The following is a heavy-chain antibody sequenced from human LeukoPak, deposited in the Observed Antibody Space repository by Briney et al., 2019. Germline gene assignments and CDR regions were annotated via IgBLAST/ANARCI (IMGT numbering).Heavy chain of an antibody. CDR1: GFTFTNYW. CDR2: IKQDRSVK. D-gene: IGHD3-3*01. CDR3: ARLREIPVFGVVTKSTSYFDY. Sequence: PGGSLRLSCAASGFTFTNYWMSWVRQAPGKGLELVSNIKQDRSVKYYVDSVKGRFTISRDNAKNSLYLQMNSLRAEDTAVYYCARLREIPVFGVVTKSTSYFDYWGQGTLVTVSS. J-gene: IGHJ4*02. V-gene: IGHV3-7*01.